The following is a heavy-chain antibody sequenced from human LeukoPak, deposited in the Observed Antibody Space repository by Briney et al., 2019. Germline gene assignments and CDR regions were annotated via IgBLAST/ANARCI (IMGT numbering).Heavy chain of an antibody. Sequence: ASVKVSCKPSGFTFSTSAVQWVRQARGQRLEWIGWIIVGSGAPNYAQSLQGRFTISRDMSTNTAYMEMSSRGSEDSAVYYCAAELYGVYTDCCTFHIWGQGTMVTVSS. J-gene: IGHJ3*02. CDR2: IIVGSGAP. CDR1: GFTFSTSA. CDR3: AAELYGVYTDCCTFHI. D-gene: IGHD4-17*01. V-gene: IGHV1-58*01.